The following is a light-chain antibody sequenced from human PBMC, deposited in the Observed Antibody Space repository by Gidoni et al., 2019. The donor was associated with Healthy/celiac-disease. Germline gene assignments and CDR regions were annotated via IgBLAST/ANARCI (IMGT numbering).Light chain of an antibody. Sequence: QSVLTQPPSVSAAPGQKVTISCSGSSFNIGNNYVSWYQQLPGTAPKLLIYDNNKRPSGIPDRFSGSKSGTSATLGITGLQTGDEADYYCETWDSSLSAAVFGGGTQLTVL. J-gene: IGLJ7*01. V-gene: IGLV1-51*01. CDR1: SFNIGNNY. CDR2: DNN. CDR3: ETWDSSLSAAV.